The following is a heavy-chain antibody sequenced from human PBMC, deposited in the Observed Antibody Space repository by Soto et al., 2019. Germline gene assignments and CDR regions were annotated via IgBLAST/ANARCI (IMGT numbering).Heavy chain of an antibody. D-gene: IGHD2-2*01. Sequence: GESLKISCTGFGYTFTTFWISWVRQMPGKGLEWMGRIDPRDSYVNYSPSFQGHVTISLDKSISTVYLQWGSLKASDTAMYYCARLFCSTTTCDSWFDPWGQGTLVTVSS. CDR2: IDPRDSYV. CDR3: ARLFCSTTTCDSWFDP. V-gene: IGHV5-10-1*01. J-gene: IGHJ5*02. CDR1: GYTFTTFW.